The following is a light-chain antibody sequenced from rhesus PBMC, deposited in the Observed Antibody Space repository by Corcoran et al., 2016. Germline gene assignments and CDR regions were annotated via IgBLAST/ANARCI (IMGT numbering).Light chain of an antibody. CDR2: RAS. CDR3: LQYNSDPPT. J-gene: IGKJ1*01. V-gene: IGKV1-43*02. Sequence: DIQMTQSPSSLSASVGDRVTISCRASQGIRNHLNWYQQQPGKAPKRLIYRASTLESGVPSRFSGKGSWTDLTLPIRSLQPEDFATYYCLQYNSDPPTFGQGTKVEMK. CDR1: QGIRNH.